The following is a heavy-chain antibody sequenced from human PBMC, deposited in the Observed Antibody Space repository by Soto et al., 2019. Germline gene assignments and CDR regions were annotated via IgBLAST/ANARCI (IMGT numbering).Heavy chain of an antibody. CDR1: GYSFNSYW. Sequence: PGESLKISCKASGYSFNSYWIGWVRQMPGKGLEWMGIVHPGNSDIRYSPSFQGQVTVSVDRSISTAYLQWSSLKASDTAMYYCAALTGANFHWGQGTQVTVSS. CDR3: AALTGANFH. CDR2: VHPGNSDI. D-gene: IGHD1-20*01. J-gene: IGHJ4*02. V-gene: IGHV5-51*01.